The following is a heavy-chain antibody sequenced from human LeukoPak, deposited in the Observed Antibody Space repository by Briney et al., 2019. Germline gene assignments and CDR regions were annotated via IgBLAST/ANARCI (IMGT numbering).Heavy chain of an antibody. CDR2: INTNTGNP. J-gene: IGHJ4*02. D-gene: IGHD3-16*02. Sequence: GASVKVSCKASGYTFTSYAMNWVRQAPGQGLEWMGWINTNTGNPTYAQGFTGRFVFSLDTSVSTTYLQIRGLKAEDTAVYYCARAFQSLGGLSLPDFWGQGTLVTVSS. CDR1: GYTFTSYA. V-gene: IGHV7-4-1*02. CDR3: ARAFQSLGGLSLPDF.